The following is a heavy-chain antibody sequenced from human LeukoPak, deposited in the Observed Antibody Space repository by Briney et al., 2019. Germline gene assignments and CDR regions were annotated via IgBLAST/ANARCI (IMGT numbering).Heavy chain of an antibody. Sequence: ASVKVSCKASGGTFSSCAISWVRQAPGQGLEWMGGIIPIFGTANYAQKFQGRVTITADESTSTAYMELSSLRSEDTAVYYCASREGGYYSQGAFDIWGQGTMVTVSS. CDR3: ASREGGYYSQGAFDI. D-gene: IGHD3-22*01. J-gene: IGHJ3*02. CDR2: IIPIFGTA. CDR1: GGTFSSCA. V-gene: IGHV1-69*13.